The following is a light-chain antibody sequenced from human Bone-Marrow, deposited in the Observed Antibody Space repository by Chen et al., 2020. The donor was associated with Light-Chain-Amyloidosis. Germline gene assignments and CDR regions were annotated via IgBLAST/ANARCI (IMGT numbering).Light chain of an antibody. CDR1: ESLLYRSNNKNY. J-gene: IGKJ2*01. Sequence: DIVMTQSPDSLAVSLGERATINCKSSESLLYRSNNKNYLGWYQQKPGQSPKLLMYWASTRESGVPDRFSGSGSGTDFTLTISSLQAEDVAVYYGQQYYSTPYTFGQGTKLEIQ. CDR2: WAS. CDR3: QQYYSTPYT. V-gene: IGKV4-1*01.